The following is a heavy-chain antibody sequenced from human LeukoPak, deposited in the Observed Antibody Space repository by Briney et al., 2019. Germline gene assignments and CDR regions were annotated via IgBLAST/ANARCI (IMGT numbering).Heavy chain of an antibody. V-gene: IGHV3-30*02. J-gene: IGHJ5*02. Sequence: GGSLRLSCAASGFTFSSYGMHWVRQAPGKGLEWVAFIRYDGSNRYYADSVKGRFTISRDNSKNTLYLQMNSLRAEDTAVYYCAKDPYSGSPNWFDPWGQGTLVTVSS. CDR2: IRYDGSNR. CDR3: AKDPYSGSPNWFDP. D-gene: IGHD1-26*01. CDR1: GFTFSSYG.